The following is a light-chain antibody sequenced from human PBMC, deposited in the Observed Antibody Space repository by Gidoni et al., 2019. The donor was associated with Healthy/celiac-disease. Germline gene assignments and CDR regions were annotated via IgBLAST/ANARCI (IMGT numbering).Light chain of an antibody. J-gene: IGLJ2*01. CDR2: DNN. CDR1: SSNIGNNY. V-gene: IGLV1-51*01. Sequence: QSVLTQPPSVSAAPGQKVTISFSGSSSNIGNNYVSWYQQLPPTAPKLLIYDNNKRPSGIPDRFSGSKSGTSATLGITGLQTGDEADYYCGTWDSSLSDVVFGGGTKLTVL. CDR3: GTWDSSLSDVV.